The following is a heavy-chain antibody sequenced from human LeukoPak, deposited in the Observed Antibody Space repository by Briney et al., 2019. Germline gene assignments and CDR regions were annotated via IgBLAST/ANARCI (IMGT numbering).Heavy chain of an antibody. CDR2: ISGYNGNT. J-gene: IGHJ4*02. V-gene: IGHV1-18*01. Sequence: ASVKVSCKASGYTFTSYGISWVRQAPGKGPEWMGWISGYNGNTNYAQKLQGRVTMTTDTSTSTAYMELRSLRSDDTAVYYCARGGWELPHFDYWGQGTLVTVSS. D-gene: IGHD1-26*01. CDR3: ARGGWELPHFDY. CDR1: GYTFTSYG.